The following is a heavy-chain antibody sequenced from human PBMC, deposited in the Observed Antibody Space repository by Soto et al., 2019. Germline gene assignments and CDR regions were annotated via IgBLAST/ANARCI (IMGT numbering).Heavy chain of an antibody. J-gene: IGHJ3*02. CDR2: TYYRSKWYN. CDR1: GDSVSSNSAA. V-gene: IGHV6-1*01. Sequence: KQSQTLSLTCAISGDSVSSNSAAWNWIRQSPSRGLEWLGRTYYRSKWYNDYAVSVKSRITINPDTSKNQFSLQLNSVTPEDTAVYYCARVQMGPIQLWLRDDSFLAFDIWGQGTMVTVSS. D-gene: IGHD5-18*01. CDR3: ARVQMGPIQLWLRDDSFLAFDI.